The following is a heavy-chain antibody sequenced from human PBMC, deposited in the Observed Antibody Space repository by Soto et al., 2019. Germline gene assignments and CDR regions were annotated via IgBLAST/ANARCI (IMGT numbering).Heavy chain of an antibody. Sequence: PGGSLRLSCAVSGFTFSDYAMTWVRQAPGKGLEWVSAISGSGTTAYYADSVKGRFIFSRDNPKNTMYLQMNSLRAEDTAVYFCAKTTDGWFSAFEIWGQGTVVTVSS. V-gene: IGHV3-23*01. CDR1: GFTFSDYA. J-gene: IGHJ3*02. CDR3: AKTTDGWFSAFEI. CDR2: ISGSGTTA. D-gene: IGHD6-19*01.